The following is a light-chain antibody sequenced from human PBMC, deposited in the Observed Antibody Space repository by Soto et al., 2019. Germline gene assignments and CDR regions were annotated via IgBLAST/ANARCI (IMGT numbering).Light chain of an antibody. Sequence: DIQMTQSPSTLSASVGDRVIITCRASQSMSSWLAWYQQKPGKAPNLLIYKASTLKSGVPSRFSGSGSGTEFTLTTSSLQPDDFATYYCQQYDNDSWTFGQGTKVEIK. V-gene: IGKV1-5*03. CDR3: QQYDNDSWT. J-gene: IGKJ1*01. CDR1: QSMSSW. CDR2: KAS.